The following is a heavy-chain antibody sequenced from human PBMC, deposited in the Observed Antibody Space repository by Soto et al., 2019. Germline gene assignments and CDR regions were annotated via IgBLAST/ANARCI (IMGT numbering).Heavy chain of an antibody. CDR2: IIPIFGTA. D-gene: IGHD2-2*01. CDR1: GGTFSSYA. J-gene: IGHJ6*02. CDR3: ARSGIVVVPAAKLYGMDV. Sequence: GASVKVSCKASGGTFSSYAISWVRQAPGQGLEWMGGIIPIFGTANYAQKFQGRVTITADESTSTAYMELSSLRSEDTAVYYCARSGIVVVPAAKLYGMDVWGQGTTATVSS. V-gene: IGHV1-69*13.